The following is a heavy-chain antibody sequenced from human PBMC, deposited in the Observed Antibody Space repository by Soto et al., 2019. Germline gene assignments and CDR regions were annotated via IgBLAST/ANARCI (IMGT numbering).Heavy chain of an antibody. D-gene: IGHD6-6*01. CDR1: GYTFTSDD. Sequence: QVQLVQSGAEVKKPGASVKVSCKASGYTFTSDDINWVRQATGQGLEWMGWMNPNSGNTGYAQKFQGRVTMTRNTTQSTAYSERSSMRSEDTAVYYCARRGVSSSSTCSYHYYGMDVWGQGTTVTVSS. CDR3: ARRGVSSSSTCSYHYYGMDV. CDR2: MNPNSGNT. J-gene: IGHJ6*02. V-gene: IGHV1-8*01.